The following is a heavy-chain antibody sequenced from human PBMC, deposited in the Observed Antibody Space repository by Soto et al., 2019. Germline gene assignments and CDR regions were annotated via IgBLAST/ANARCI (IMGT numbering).Heavy chain of an antibody. V-gene: IGHV4-59*01. CDR3: ATRTSVTTWVAFDV. Sequence: QVQLQESGPGLVKPSETLSLTCNVSGGSISSYYWSWLRQPPGKGLEWIGYMFYTGGTDYNPSLKSRVTISIDTSKNQVSLELDSVTAADTAVYYCATRTSVTTWVAFDVRGQGTLVTVSS. J-gene: IGHJ3*01. CDR2: MFYTGGT. CDR1: GGSISSYY. D-gene: IGHD4-17*01.